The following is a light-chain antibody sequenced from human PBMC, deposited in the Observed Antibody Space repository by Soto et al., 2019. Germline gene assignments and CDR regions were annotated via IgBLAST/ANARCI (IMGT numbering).Light chain of an antibody. CDR1: SSNIGSNY. J-gene: IGLJ1*01. CDR3: AAWDDSLSGFYV. Sequence: QSVLTQPPSASGTPGQRVTISCSGSSSNIGSNYVYWYQQLPGTAPKLLIYRNNQRPSGVPDRFSGSKSGTSASLAISELRSEDEADYYCAAWDDSLSGFYVFGTGTQLTVL. CDR2: RNN. V-gene: IGLV1-47*01.